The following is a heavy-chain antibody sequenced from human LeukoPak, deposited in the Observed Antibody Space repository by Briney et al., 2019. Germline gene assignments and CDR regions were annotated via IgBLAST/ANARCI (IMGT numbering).Heavy chain of an antibody. D-gene: IGHD6-13*01. Sequence: SETLSLTCTVSGGSISSYYWSWIRQPPGKGLEWIGYIYYSGSTNYNPSLKSRVTISVDTSKNQFSLKLSSVTAADTAVYYCARREQQLVFGWFDPWGQGTLVTVSP. CDR1: GGSISSYY. J-gene: IGHJ5*02. CDR2: IYYSGST. CDR3: ARREQQLVFGWFDP. V-gene: IGHV4-59*08.